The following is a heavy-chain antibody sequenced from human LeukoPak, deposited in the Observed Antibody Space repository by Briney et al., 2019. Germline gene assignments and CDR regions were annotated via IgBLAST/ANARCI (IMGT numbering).Heavy chain of an antibody. Sequence: GGSLRLSCAASGFTVSSNYMTWVRQAPGRGLEWVSTMYSGGSTYYADSVKGRFIISRDSSKNTLYLQMNSLRAEDTAVYYCAKTSDYYFSFDYWGRGTLVTVSS. CDR1: GFTVSSNY. CDR2: MYSGGST. J-gene: IGHJ4*02. D-gene: IGHD3-22*01. V-gene: IGHV3-53*01. CDR3: AKTSDYYFSFDY.